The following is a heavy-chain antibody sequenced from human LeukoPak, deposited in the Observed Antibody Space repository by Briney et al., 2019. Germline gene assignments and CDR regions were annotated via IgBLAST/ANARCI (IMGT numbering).Heavy chain of an antibody. Sequence: GGSLRLSCAASGFTFSSYEMNWVRQAPGKGLEGVSYISSSGSTIYYADSVKGRFTISRDNAKNSLYLQMNSLRAEGTAVYYCARNGYSSSWREFDYWGQGTLVTVSS. CDR3: ARNGYSSSWREFDY. CDR1: GFTFSSYE. CDR2: ISSSGSTI. D-gene: IGHD6-13*01. J-gene: IGHJ4*02. V-gene: IGHV3-48*03.